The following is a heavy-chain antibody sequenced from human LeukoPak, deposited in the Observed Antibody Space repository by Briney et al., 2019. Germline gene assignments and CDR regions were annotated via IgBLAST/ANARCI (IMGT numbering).Heavy chain of an antibody. Sequence: GGSLRLSCAASGFTFSSYSMNWVRQAPGKGVEWVSSISSSSSYIYYADSVKGRFTISRDNAKNSLYLQMNSLRAEDTAVYYCARDNTAMAPDYWGQGTLVTVSS. V-gene: IGHV3-21*01. J-gene: IGHJ4*02. D-gene: IGHD5-18*01. CDR3: ARDNTAMAPDY. CDR1: GFTFSSYS. CDR2: ISSSSSYI.